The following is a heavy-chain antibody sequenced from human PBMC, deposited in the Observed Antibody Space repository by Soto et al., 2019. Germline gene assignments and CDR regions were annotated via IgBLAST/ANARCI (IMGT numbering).Heavy chain of an antibody. CDR1: GFILSNYW. CDR2: IQQEGSEK. D-gene: IGHD2-2*03. CDR3: ARGPRGFCSSTSCAFDY. J-gene: IGHJ4*02. Sequence: GGSLRLSCAASGFILSNYWMSWVRQAPGKGLEWVANIQQEGSEKHYVDSVKGRFTISRDNIENSLYLQMTSLRAEDTAVYYCARGPRGFCSSTSCAFDYWGQGTLVTVSS. V-gene: IGHV3-7*04.